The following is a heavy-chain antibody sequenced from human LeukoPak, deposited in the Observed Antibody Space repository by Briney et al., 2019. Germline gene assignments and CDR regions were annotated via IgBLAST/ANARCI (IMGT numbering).Heavy chain of an antibody. V-gene: IGHV3-30*02. CDR2: IRYDGSNK. CDR1: GFTFSNYG. Sequence: GGSLRLSCAASGFTFSNYGIHWVRQAPGKGLEWVAFIRYDGSNKYYADSVKGRFTISRDNSKNSLYLQMNSLRAEDTAVYYCARDPTSKRGNSWVVRFDYWGQGTLVTVSS. J-gene: IGHJ4*02. CDR3: ARDPTSKRGNSWVVRFDY. D-gene: IGHD4-23*01.